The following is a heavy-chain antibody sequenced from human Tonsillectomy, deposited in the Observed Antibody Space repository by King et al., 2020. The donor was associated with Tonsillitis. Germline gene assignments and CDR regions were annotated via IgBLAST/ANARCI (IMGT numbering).Heavy chain of an antibody. V-gene: IGHV1-46*01. J-gene: IGHJ6*02. CDR2: INPSGGST. D-gene: IGHD5-18*01. Sequence: QLVQSGAEVKKPGASVKVSCKASGYTFTRYYMHWVRQAPGQGLEWMGIINPSGGSTSYAQKFQGRVSMTRDTSTSKVYMEMSSLRSEDTAVYYCARDRGGEDSPMESNFYGMDVWGQGTAVTVSS. CDR3: ARDRGGEDSPMESNFYGMDV. CDR1: GYTFTRYY.